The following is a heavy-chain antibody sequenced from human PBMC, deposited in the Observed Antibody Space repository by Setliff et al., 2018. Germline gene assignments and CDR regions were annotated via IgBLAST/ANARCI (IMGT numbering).Heavy chain of an antibody. CDR1: GYTFTNYY. CDR2: INPNSGGT. D-gene: IGHD3-22*01. J-gene: IGHJ4*02. V-gene: IGHV1-2*06. Sequence: ASVKVSCKASGYTFTNYYIHWVRQAPGQGLEWMGRINPNSGGTNYAQKFQGRVTMTRDTSINTAYMELSRLRSDDTAVYICAYDSSGYYPGYWGQGTLVTVSS. CDR3: AYDSSGYYPGY.